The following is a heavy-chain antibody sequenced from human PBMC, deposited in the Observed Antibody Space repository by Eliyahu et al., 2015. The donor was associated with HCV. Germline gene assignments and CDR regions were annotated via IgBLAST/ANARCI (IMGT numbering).Heavy chain of an antibody. D-gene: IGHD2-2*01. J-gene: IGHJ5*02. V-gene: IGHV4-34*02. CDR1: GGXFSGYS. CDR2: INHSGGT. CDR3: ARVIRYQRRYWFDP. Sequence: QVQLQQWGAGLLKPSETLSLTCXVSGGXFSGYSWTXIRQPPGKGXEWIGEINHSGGTNYNPSLKSRVTISLDTSKKEFSLRLSSVTAADTAVYYCARVIRYQRRYWFDPWGQGTLVTVSS.